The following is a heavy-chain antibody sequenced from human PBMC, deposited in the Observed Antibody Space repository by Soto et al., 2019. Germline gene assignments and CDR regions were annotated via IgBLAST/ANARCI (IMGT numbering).Heavy chain of an antibody. V-gene: IGHV1-46*01. CDR3: ARDRETLGYFDF. CDR1: GYTFISYL. D-gene: IGHD1-26*01. Sequence: HVQLLQSGAEVKKPGASVKVSCKSSGYTFISYLVHWVRQAPGQGLEWMGLINPNGGSTHYAQKFRGRLTMTRDTSTGTVYMQMNSLTSEDTAVYYCARDRETLGYFDFWGQGTLITVSS. CDR2: INPNGGST. J-gene: IGHJ4*02.